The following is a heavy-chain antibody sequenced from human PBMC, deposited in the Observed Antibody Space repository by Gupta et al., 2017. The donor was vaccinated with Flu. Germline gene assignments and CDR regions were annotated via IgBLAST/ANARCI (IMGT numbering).Heavy chain of an antibody. CDR3: AKDRRVTVATLFFGMDV. D-gene: IGHD5-12*01. J-gene: IGHJ6*02. CDR2: ISYDGSNK. Sequence: QVQLVESGGGVVQPGRSLRLSCAASGFTFSSYGMHWVRQAPGKGLEWVAVISYDGSNKYYADSVKGRVTISRENSKNTLYLQMNSLRAEETAVDYCAKDRRVTVATLFFGMDVGGQGTTVTVYS. V-gene: IGHV3-30*18. CDR1: GFTFSSYG.